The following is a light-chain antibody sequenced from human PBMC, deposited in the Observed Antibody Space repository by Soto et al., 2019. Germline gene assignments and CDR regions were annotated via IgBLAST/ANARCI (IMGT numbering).Light chain of an antibody. CDR3: QQSYSSPT. CDR2: TAS. CDR1: QGISNF. Sequence: DIQMTQSPSSLSASVGDTVTITCRASQGISNFLNWYQQKPGKAPNLLLYTASNLQSGVPSRFSGSGSGTDFTLTISSLQPEDSATYYCQQSYSSPTFGQGTKVEIK. V-gene: IGKV1-39*01. J-gene: IGKJ1*01.